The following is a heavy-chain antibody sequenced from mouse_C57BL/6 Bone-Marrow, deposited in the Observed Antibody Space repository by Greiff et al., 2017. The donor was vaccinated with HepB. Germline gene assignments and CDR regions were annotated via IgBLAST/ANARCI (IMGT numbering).Heavy chain of an antibody. V-gene: IGHV2-2*01. CDR2: IWSGGST. CDR1: GFSLTSYG. Sequence: VQLQQSGPGLVQPSQSLSITCTVSGFSLTSYGVHWVRQSPGKGLEWLGVIWSGGSTDYNAAFISRLSISKDNSKSQVFFKMNSLQADDTAIYYCARGDTTVVAPYYYAMDYWGQGTSVTVSS. CDR3: ARGDTTVVAPYYYAMDY. J-gene: IGHJ4*01. D-gene: IGHD1-1*01.